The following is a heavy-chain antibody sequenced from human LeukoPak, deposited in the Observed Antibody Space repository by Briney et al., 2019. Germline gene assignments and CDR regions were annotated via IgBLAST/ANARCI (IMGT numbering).Heavy chain of an antibody. J-gene: IGHJ5*02. V-gene: IGHV3-15*01. CDR2: MKSKSDGGTI. CDR3: TNDDGQLVFYS. CDR1: GLSFSSVW. Sequence: GGSLRVSCAASGLSFSSVWMSWVRQAPGKGLEWVGRMKSKSDGGTIDYAAPVRGRFTISRDDSRKTLYLQMNSLKTEDTAVYYCTNDDGQLVFYSWGQGSLVTVSS. D-gene: IGHD6-13*01.